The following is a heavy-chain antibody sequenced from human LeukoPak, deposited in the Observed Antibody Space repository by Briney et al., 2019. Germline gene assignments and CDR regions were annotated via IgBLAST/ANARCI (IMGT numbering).Heavy chain of an antibody. D-gene: IGHD6-13*01. V-gene: IGHV4-59*08. Sequence: SETLSLTCSVSGGSIRNYYWGWIRQPPGKGLEWIGYIYSSGNTNYNPSLKSRLTISVDLSTNQFSLKLTSVTGADTAVYYCARHSSWYYDFDYWGQGTLVTVSS. CDR2: IYSSGNT. CDR1: GGSIRNYY. J-gene: IGHJ4*02. CDR3: ARHSSWYYDFDY.